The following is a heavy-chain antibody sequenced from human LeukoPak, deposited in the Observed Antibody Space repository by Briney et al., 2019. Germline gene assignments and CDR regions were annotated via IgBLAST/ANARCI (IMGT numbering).Heavy chain of an antibody. J-gene: IGHJ4*02. V-gene: IGHV3-23*01. D-gene: IGHD3-10*01. CDR2: ISGSGGNT. CDR3: ANGRTYYYGSGSYYPYYFDY. Sequence: GGSLRLSCAASGFTFSSYAMSWVRQAPGKGLEWVSAISGSGGNTYYADSVKGRFTISRDNSKNTMYLQMNSLRAEDTAVYYCANGRTYYYGSGSYYPYYFDYWGQGTLVTVSS. CDR1: GFTFSSYA.